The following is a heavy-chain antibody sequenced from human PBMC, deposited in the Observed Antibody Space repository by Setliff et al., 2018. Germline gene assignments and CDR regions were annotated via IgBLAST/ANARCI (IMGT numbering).Heavy chain of an antibody. CDR2: TSYDGINK. CDR1: GFIFSNYA. D-gene: IGHD6-13*01. CDR3: AKDRRSSSFFDY. J-gene: IGHJ4*02. Sequence: GGSLRLSCAASGFIFSNYAMHWVRQAPGKGLEWVAVTSYDGINKYYADSVKGRFTISRDNSKNTLYLQMNSLRAEDTAVYYCAKDRRSSSFFDYWGQGTLVTVSS. V-gene: IGHV3-30*07.